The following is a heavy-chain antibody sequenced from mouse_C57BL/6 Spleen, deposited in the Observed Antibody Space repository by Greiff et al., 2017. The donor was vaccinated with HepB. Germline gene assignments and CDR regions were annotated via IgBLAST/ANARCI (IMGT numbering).Heavy chain of an antibody. CDR3: ARERDYYGSSYGAMDY. V-gene: IGHV1-59*01. J-gene: IGHJ4*01. CDR2: IDPSDSYT. D-gene: IGHD1-1*01. Sequence: QVQLKQPGAELVRPGTSVKLSCKASGYTFTSYWMHWVKQRPGQGLEWIGVIDPSDSYTNYNQKFKGKATLTVDTSSSTAYMQLSSLTSEDSAVYYCARERDYYGSSYGAMDYWGQGTSVTVSS. CDR1: GYTFTSYW.